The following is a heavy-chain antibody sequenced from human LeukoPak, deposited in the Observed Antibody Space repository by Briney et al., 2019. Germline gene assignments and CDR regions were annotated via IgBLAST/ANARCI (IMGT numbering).Heavy chain of an antibody. Sequence: SETLSLTCAVYGGSFSGYYWSWIRQPPGKGLEWIGEINHSGSTNYNPSLKSRVTISVDTSKNQFSLKLSSVTAADTAVYYCARGRTIAATGPRGFYMDVWGKGTTVTVSS. CDR3: ARGRTIAATGPRGFYMDV. CDR1: GGSFSGYY. J-gene: IGHJ6*03. CDR2: INHSGST. D-gene: IGHD6-13*01. V-gene: IGHV4-34*01.